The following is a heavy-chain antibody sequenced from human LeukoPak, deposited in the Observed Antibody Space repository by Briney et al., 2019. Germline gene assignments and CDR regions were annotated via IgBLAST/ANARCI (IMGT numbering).Heavy chain of an antibody. J-gene: IGHJ4*02. CDR3: AREGYYGSGSPPSLYLDY. CDR2: TSSDLNVK. Sequence: GGSPRLSCAASGFTFRNYVIHWVRQAPGKGLEWVAVTSSDLNVKLYADSVKGRFTISRDNSRSTLYLQMNSLRPEDTAIYYCAREGYYGSGSPPSLYLDYWGQGTLVTVSS. V-gene: IGHV3-30-3*01. D-gene: IGHD3-10*01. CDR1: GFTFRNYV.